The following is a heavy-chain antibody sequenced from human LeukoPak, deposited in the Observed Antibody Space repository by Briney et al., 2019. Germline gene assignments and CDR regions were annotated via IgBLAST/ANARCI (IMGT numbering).Heavy chain of an antibody. CDR3: AREACSGSCHSDYFDY. CDR1: GFTFSSYG. CDR2: ISNDGRSI. D-gene: IGHD2-15*01. Sequence: PGGSLRLSCAASGFTFSSYGMHWVRQAPAKGREWAAVISNDGRSIYYADSVKGRFTISRDNSKNTLYLQVNSLRAEDTAVYSCAREACSGSCHSDYFDYWGRGTLVTVSS. V-gene: IGHV3-30*03. J-gene: IGHJ4*02.